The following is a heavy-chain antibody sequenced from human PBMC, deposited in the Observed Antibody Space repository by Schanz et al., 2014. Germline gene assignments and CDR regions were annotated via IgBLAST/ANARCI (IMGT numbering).Heavy chain of an antibody. CDR3: AKEKEEVAADGSFFDY. J-gene: IGHJ4*02. V-gene: IGHV3-30*04. CDR2: TSTDGTKT. Sequence: QVQLVESGGGVVQPGTSLRLSCAASGFTFRGHAMHWVRQAPGQGLEKVAVTSTDGTKTYYAASVRGRFTISRDNSKNTVNLQMNSLRAEDTAVYYCAKEKEEVAADGSFFDYWGQGTLVTVSS. CDR1: GFTFRGHA. D-gene: IGHD6-13*01.